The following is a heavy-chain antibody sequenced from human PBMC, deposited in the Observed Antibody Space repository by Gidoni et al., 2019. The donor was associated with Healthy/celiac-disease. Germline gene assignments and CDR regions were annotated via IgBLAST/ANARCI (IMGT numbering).Heavy chain of an antibody. Sequence: QVQLQESGPGLVKPSQTLSLTCTVSGGSISSGSYYWSWIRQPAGKGLEWIGRIYTSGSTNYNPSLKSRVTISVDTSKNQFSLKLSSVTAADTAVYYCARGSFTIFGVVPFDYWGQGTLVTVSS. J-gene: IGHJ4*02. V-gene: IGHV4-61*02. CDR1: GGSISSGSYY. CDR2: IYTSGST. CDR3: ARGSFTIFGVVPFDY. D-gene: IGHD3-3*01.